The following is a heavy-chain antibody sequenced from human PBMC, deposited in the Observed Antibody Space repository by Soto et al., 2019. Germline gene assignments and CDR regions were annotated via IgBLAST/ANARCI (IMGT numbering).Heavy chain of an antibody. CDR3: ARDSSSSWYYYGMDV. Sequence: GGSLRLSCAASGFTFSSYWMSWVRQAPGKGLEYVSAISSNGGSTYYADSVKGRFTISRDNSKNTLYLQMSSLRAEDTAVYYCARDSSSSWYYYGMDVWGQGTTVTVSS. V-gene: IGHV3-64D*08. CDR2: ISSNGGST. CDR1: GFTFSSYW. J-gene: IGHJ6*02. D-gene: IGHD6-13*01.